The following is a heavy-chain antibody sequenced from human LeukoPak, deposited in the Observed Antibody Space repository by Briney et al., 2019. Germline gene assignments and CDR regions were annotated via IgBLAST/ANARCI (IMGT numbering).Heavy chain of an antibody. CDR3: ARDSSETQFSSGWYYFDY. CDR2: IYYSGST. J-gene: IGHJ4*02. CDR1: GGSISSSRDY. Sequence: PSETLSLTCTVSGGSISSSRDYWAWLRQPPGKGLEWIANIYYSGSTYYNPSLKSRVTISVDTSKNQFSLKLSSVTAADTAVYYCARDSSETQFSSGWYYFDYWGQGTLVTVSS. D-gene: IGHD6-19*01. V-gene: IGHV4-39*07.